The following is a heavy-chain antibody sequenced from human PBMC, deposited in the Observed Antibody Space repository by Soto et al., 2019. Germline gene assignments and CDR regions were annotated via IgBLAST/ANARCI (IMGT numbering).Heavy chain of an antibody. D-gene: IGHD3-10*01. CDR1: GFTFSSYA. Sequence: SLRLSCAASGFTFSSYAMHWVRQAPGKGLEWVAVISYDGSNKYYADSVKGRFTISRDNSKNTLYLQMNSLRAEDTAVYYCARCHARLVRGAFDYWGQGTLVTVSS. V-gene: IGHV3-30-3*01. CDR2: ISYDGSNK. CDR3: ARCHARLVRGAFDY. J-gene: IGHJ4*02.